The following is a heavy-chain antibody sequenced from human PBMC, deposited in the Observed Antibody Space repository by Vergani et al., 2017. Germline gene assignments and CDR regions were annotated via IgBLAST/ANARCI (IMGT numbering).Heavy chain of an antibody. CDR3: AHSPNSGYDLYFDY. CDR2: IYWDDEK. D-gene: IGHD5-12*01. J-gene: IGHJ4*02. Sequence: QITLKESGPTLVKPTQTLTLTCTFSGFSLSTSGVGVGWIRQPPGKALEWLALIYWDDEKRYSPSLKSRLTITKDTSKNQVVLTMTNMDPLDTAKYYCAHSPNSGYDLYFDYWGQGPLVTVSA. CDR1: GFSLSTSGVG. V-gene: IGHV2-5*02.